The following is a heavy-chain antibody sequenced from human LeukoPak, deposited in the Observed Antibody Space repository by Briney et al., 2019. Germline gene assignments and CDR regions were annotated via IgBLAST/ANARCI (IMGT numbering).Heavy chain of an antibody. J-gene: IGHJ5*02. CDR2: INPNSGVT. D-gene: IGHD1-26*01. Sequence: ASVKVSCKASGYTFTDYYMHWVRQAPGQGREWGGRINPNSGVTNYAQKFQGRVTMARDTSNSTAYVELSRLRSDDTAVFYCVRGGPWESAYRGGVAFDPWGQGTLVTVSS. CDR3: VRGGPWESAYRGGVAFDP. V-gene: IGHV1-2*06. CDR1: GYTFTDYY.